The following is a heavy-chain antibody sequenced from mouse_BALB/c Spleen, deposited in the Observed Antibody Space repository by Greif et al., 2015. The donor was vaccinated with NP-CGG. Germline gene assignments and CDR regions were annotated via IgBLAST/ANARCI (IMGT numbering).Heavy chain of an antibody. CDR1: GYTFTDYE. CDR3: TSGNYFDY. Sequence: VQLQQSGAEPVRPGASVTLSCEASGYTFTDYEMHWVKQTPVHGLEWIGAIDPEAGGTAYNQKFKGKATLTADKSSSTAYMELRSLTSEDSAVYYCTSGNYFDYWGQGTTLTVSS. J-gene: IGHJ2*01. V-gene: IGHV1-15*01. D-gene: IGHD1-1*02. CDR2: IDPEAGGT.